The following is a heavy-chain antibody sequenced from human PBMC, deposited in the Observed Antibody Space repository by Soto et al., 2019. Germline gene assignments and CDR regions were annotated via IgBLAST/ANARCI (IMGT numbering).Heavy chain of an antibody. V-gene: IGHV3-30-3*01. CDR3: ARDQDYGDYRHAFDI. D-gene: IGHD4-17*01. J-gene: IGHJ3*02. CDR1: GFTFSSYA. CDR2: ISYDGSNK. Sequence: VQLVESGGGVVQPGRSLRLSCAASGFTFSSYAMHWVRQAPGKGLEWVAVISYDGSNKYYADSVKGRFTISRDNSKNTLYLQMNSLRAEDTAVYYCARDQDYGDYRHAFDIWGQGTMVTVSS.